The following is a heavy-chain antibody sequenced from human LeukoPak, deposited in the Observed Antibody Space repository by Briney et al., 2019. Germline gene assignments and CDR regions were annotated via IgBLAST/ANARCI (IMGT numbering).Heavy chain of an antibody. D-gene: IGHD2-15*01. Sequence: GGSLRLSCAASGFTFVSFNMNWVRQAPGKGLEWVAYISSSSSLIYYAGSVKGRFTVSRDSAKRSLYLQMNSLRAEDTAVYYCARAPTEGRSGPVDYWGRGTLVTVSS. CDR1: GFTFVSFN. J-gene: IGHJ4*02. CDR2: ISSSSSLI. V-gene: IGHV3-48*01. CDR3: ARAPTEGRSGPVDY.